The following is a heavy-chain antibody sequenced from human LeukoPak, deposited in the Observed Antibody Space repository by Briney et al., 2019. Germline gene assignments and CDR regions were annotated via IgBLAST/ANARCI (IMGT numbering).Heavy chain of an antibody. D-gene: IGHD3-9*01. V-gene: IGHV3-23*01. CDR2: ITGSGTNR. Sequence: PGGSLRPSCVASGYTFSNYAMSWVRQAPGKGLEWVSAITGSGTNRYYADSLKGRFTTSRDNSKNTVFLQMNSLRHEDTAIYYCVIWGDYDVLTGYYVPDYWGQGTLVTVAP. CDR3: VIWGDYDVLTGYYVPDY. J-gene: IGHJ4*02. CDR1: GYTFSNYA.